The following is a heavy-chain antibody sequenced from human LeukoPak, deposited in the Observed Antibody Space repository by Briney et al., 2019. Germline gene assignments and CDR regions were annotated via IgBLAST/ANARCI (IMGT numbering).Heavy chain of an antibody. J-gene: IGHJ4*02. Sequence: GASVKVSCKASGYTFTRYYLHWVRQAPGQGLEWMGIINPSGGGTRYAQNFQGRVTMTRDTSTNTVYMELNSLRSEDTAIYYCARDGTIEHDQIWGTPQLYWREGTLV. CDR1: GYTFTRYY. D-gene: IGHD2-2*01. CDR2: INPSGGGT. V-gene: IGHV1-46*01. CDR3: ARDGTIEHDQIWGTPQLY.